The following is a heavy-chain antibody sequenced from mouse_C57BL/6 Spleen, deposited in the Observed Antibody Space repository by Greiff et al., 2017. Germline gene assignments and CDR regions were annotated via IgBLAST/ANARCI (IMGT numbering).Heavy chain of an antibody. J-gene: IGHJ4*01. Sequence: VKLMESGPGLVAPSQCLSITCTVSGFSLTSYAISWVRQPPGKGLEWLGVIWTGGGTNYNSALKSRLSISKDNSKSQVFLKMNSLQTDDTARYYCAREGYYGSSTYAMDYWGQGTSVTVSS. V-gene: IGHV2-9-1*01. CDR2: IWTGGGT. D-gene: IGHD1-1*01. CDR3: AREGYYGSSTYAMDY. CDR1: GFSLTSYA.